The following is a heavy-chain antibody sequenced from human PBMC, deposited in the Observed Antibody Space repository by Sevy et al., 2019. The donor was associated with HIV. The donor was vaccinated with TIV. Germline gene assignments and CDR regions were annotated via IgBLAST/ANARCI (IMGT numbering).Heavy chain of an antibody. Sequence: GGSLRLSCTASGFTFTHAWMSWVRQAPGKGLEWVGRIKSTPDGGTTDYAAPVQGRFTISRDDSKNTLYLQMNSLKTEDTAVYYCSTDPIIVLLVTDGMDVWGQGTTVTVSS. CDR2: IKSTPDGGTT. D-gene: IGHD2-8*02. J-gene: IGHJ6*02. V-gene: IGHV3-15*01. CDR3: STDPIIVLLVTDGMDV. CDR1: GFTFTHAW.